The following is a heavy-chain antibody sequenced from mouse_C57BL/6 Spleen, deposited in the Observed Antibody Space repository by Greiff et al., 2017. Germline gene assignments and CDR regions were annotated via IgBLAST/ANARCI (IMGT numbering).Heavy chain of an antibody. CDR1: GYTFTSYG. Sequence: VQLQESGAELARPGASVKLSCKASGYTFTSYGISWVKQRTGQGLEWIGEIYPRSGNTYYNEKFKGKATLTADKSSSTAYMELRSLTSEDSAVYFCARDPVVAGDYYAMDYWGQGTSVTVSS. J-gene: IGHJ4*01. D-gene: IGHD1-1*01. CDR2: IYPRSGNT. CDR3: ARDPVVAGDYYAMDY. V-gene: IGHV1-81*01.